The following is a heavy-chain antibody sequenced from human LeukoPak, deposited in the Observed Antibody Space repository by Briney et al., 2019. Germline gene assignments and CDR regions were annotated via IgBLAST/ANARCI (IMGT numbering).Heavy chain of an antibody. V-gene: IGHV1-2*02. CDR1: GYTFTGYY. Sequence: ASVKDSCRASGYTFTGYYMHWVRQAPGQGLEWMGWINPNSGGTNYAQKFQGRVTMTRDTSISTAYMELSRLRSDDTAVYYCARVRYDFWSGYYSRAFDIWGQGTMVTVSS. CDR2: INPNSGGT. CDR3: ARVRYDFWSGYYSRAFDI. D-gene: IGHD3-3*01. J-gene: IGHJ3*02.